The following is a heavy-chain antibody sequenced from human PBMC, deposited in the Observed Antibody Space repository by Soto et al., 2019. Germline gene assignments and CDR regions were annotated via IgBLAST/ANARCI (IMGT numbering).Heavy chain of an antibody. J-gene: IGHJ4*01. CDR3: ARDPYSSGPVSFDY. CDR1: GFTFSSYA. Sequence: QVQLVESGGGVVQPGRSLRLSCAASGFTFSSYAMHWVRQAPGKGLEWVAVISYDGSNKYYADSVKGRFTISRDNSKNTLYLQMNSLRAEDTAVYYCARDPYSSGPVSFDYWGHGTLVTVSS. D-gene: IGHD6-19*01. V-gene: IGHV3-30-3*01. CDR2: ISYDGSNK.